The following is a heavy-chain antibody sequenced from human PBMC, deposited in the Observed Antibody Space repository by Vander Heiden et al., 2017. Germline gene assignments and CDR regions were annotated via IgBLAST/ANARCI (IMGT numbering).Heavy chain of an antibody. CDR2: ISGSGGST. V-gene: IGHV3-23*01. Sequence: EVQLLESGGGLVQPGGSLRLSCAASGFTFRSYAMSWVRQAPGKGLEWVSAISGSGGSTYYADSVKGRFTISRDNAKNTLYLQMNSLRAEDTAVYYCAKSQSETVGENPDAFDIWGQGTMVTVSS. J-gene: IGHJ3*02. CDR1: GFTFRSYA. D-gene: IGHD3-10*01. CDR3: AKSQSETVGENPDAFDI.